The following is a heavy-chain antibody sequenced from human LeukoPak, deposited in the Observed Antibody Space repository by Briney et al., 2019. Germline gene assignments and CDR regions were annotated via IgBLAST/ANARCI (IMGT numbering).Heavy chain of an antibody. CDR3: ARPTYGSGSYSN. CDR2: INHSGST. Sequence: SETLSLTCAVYGGSFSGYYWSWIRQPPGKGLEWIGEINHSGSTNYNPSLKSRVTISVDTSKNQFSLKLSSVTAADTAVYYCARPTYGSGSYSNWGQGTLVTVSS. J-gene: IGHJ4*02. CDR1: GGSFSGYY. V-gene: IGHV4-34*01. D-gene: IGHD3-10*01.